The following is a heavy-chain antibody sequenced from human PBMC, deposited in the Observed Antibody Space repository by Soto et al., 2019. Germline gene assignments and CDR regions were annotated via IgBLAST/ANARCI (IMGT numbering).Heavy chain of an antibody. D-gene: IGHD2-2*01. CDR1: GFSLTTSGMT. V-gene: IGHV2-5*01. J-gene: IGHJ4*02. CDR3: TLRHDSSRGPIY. CDR2: AY. Sequence: SGPTLVNPTETLTLTCTVSGFSLTTSGMTLGWIRQPPGKAPEWLALAYQYSPSLQSRLTFTKDTSKNQVVLTMTNVDSGDTATYYCTLRHDSSRGPIYWGQGIQVTVSS.